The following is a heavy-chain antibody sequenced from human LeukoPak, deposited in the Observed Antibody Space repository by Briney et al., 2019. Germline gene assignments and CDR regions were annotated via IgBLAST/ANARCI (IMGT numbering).Heavy chain of an antibody. J-gene: IGHJ4*02. Sequence: GRPLRLSCAASGFTFSSYAMHWVRQAPGKGLQWLALTSDDGSAKYYADSVKGRFTISRDNSQNTLYLQMNSLRADETAIYYCARAPGGFHGDYSPIAYWGQGTLVTVSP. CDR2: TSDDGSAK. CDR3: ARAPGGFHGDYSPIAY. CDR1: GFTFSSYA. V-gene: IGHV3-30-3*01. D-gene: IGHD4-17*01.